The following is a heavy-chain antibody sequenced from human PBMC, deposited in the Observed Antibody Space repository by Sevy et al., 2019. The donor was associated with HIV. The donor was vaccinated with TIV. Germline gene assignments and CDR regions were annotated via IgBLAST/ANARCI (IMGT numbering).Heavy chain of an antibody. CDR3: ARDGTINAFDI. J-gene: IGHJ3*02. D-gene: IGHD1-26*01. CDR1: GYTFTGYY. Sequence: ASVKVSCKASGYTFTGYYMHWVRQAPGQGLEWMGWMNPNSGGTNCAQKFQGWVTMTRDTSISTVYMELSRLRSDDTAVYYCARDGTINAFDIWGQGTMVTVSS. V-gene: IGHV1-2*04. CDR2: MNPNSGGT.